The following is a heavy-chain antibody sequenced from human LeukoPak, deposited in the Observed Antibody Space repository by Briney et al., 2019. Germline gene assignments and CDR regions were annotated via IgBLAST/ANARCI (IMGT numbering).Heavy chain of an antibody. D-gene: IGHD2-15*01. CDR3: ARHCCSGPAKRVFDI. J-gene: IGHJ3*02. CDR1: VGSIISSYYH. Sequence: PSETLSLTCTVSVGSIISSYYHWGWVRQPPGEGLEWIGTISYSGNTDYNPSLRSRVTISVDTSNIQFSLRLGSVTAADTAVYHCARHCCSGPAKRVFDIWGQGTMVTVSS. V-gene: IGHV4-39*01. CDR2: ISYSGNT.